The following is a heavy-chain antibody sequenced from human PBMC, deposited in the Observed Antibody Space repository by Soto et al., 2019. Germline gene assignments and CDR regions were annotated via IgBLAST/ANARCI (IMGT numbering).Heavy chain of an antibody. J-gene: IGHJ6*02. D-gene: IGHD1-26*01. CDR3: AIGSYGNYYYAMDV. V-gene: IGHV1-69*02. CDR2: IIPILGIT. Sequence: QVQLVQSGAEVKKPGSSVKVSCKASGGTFSTYTFSWVRQAPGQGLEWMGRIIPILGITDHAQKFQVRVTITADKSTRTAYMELSSLRSEDTAVYYCAIGSYGNYYYAMDVWGQGTTVTVSS. CDR1: GGTFSTYT.